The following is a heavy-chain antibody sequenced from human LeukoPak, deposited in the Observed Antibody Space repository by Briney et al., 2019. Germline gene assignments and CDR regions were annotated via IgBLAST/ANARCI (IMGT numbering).Heavy chain of an antibody. CDR1: GFAFLNYG. V-gene: IGHV4-34*01. J-gene: IGHJ4*02. Sequence: PGGSLRLSCAASGFAFLNYGMSWIRQPPGKGLEWIGEINHSGSTNYNPSLKSRVTISVDTSKNQFSLKLSSVTAADTAVYYCARQGEWELGYCSGGSCYPFDYWGQGTLVTVSS. D-gene: IGHD2-15*01. CDR2: INHSGST. CDR3: ARQGEWELGYCSGGSCYPFDY.